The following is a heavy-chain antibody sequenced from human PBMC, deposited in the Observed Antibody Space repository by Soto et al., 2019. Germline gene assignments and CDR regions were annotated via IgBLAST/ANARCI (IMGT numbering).Heavy chain of an antibody. Sequence: QVQVEQSGAEVKKPGSSLKVSCKTSGGPFSSQAFNLVRQARGHGLEWMGGIIPLLGSTTCAQKFQDRVTFTADESTRTVYMELRSLRSEDTATYFCAMSDGPVFYYVVDVWGRGTTVTVSS. CDR2: IIPLLGST. D-gene: IGHD3-16*01. CDR3: AMSDGPVFYYVVDV. CDR1: GGPFSSQA. J-gene: IGHJ6*02. V-gene: IGHV1-69*01.